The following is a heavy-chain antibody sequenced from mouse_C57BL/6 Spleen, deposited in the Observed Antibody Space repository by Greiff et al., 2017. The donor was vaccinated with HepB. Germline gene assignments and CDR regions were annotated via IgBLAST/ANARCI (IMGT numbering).Heavy chain of an antibody. V-gene: IGHV3-6*01. Sequence: EVQLQQSGPGLVKPSQSLSLTCSVTGYSITSGYYWNWIRQFPGNKLEWMGYISYDGSNNYNPSLKNRISITRDTSKNQFFLKLNSVTTEDTATYYCAREGTTVVASLVSYAMDYWGQGTSVTVSS. CDR2: ISYDGSN. J-gene: IGHJ4*01. CDR1: GYSITSGYY. D-gene: IGHD1-1*01. CDR3: AREGTTVVASLVSYAMDY.